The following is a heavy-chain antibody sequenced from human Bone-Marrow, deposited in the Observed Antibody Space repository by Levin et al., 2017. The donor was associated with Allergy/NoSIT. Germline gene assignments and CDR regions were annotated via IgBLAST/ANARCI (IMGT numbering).Heavy chain of an antibody. D-gene: IGHD3-9*01. CDR3: AKGLTGYYNPFDH. V-gene: IGHV3-9*01. J-gene: IGHJ4*02. CDR1: GFTFDDYA. CDR2: LSWNSDNI. Sequence: TGGSLRLSCAASGFTFDDYAMHWVRQAPGKGLEWVSGLSWNSDNIDYADSVKGRFTISRDNAKNSLYLQMNSLRPDDTALYYCAKGLTGYYNPFDHWGQGTLVSVSS.